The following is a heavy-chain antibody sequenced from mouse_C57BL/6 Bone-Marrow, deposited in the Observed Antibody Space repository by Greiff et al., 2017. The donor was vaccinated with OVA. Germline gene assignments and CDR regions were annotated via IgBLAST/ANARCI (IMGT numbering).Heavy chain of an antibody. CDR2: ISSGSSTI. V-gene: IGHV5-17*01. J-gene: IGHJ2*01. CDR1: GFTFSDYG. CDR3: ARGTTAFDY. D-gene: IGHD1-2*01. Sequence: EVKLMESGGGLVKPGGSLKLSCAASGFTFSDYGMHWVRQAPEKGLEWVAYISSGSSTIYYADTVKGRFTLSRDNAKNTLFLQMTSLRSEDTAMYYCARGTTAFDYWGQGTTLTVSS.